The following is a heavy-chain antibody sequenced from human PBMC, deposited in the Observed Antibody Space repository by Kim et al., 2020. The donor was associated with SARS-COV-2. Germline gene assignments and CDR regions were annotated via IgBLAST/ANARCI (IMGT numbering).Heavy chain of an antibody. CDR3: ARVEGGRWFGELLPYYYYGMDV. CDR1: GYTFTGYY. V-gene: IGHV1-2*02. J-gene: IGHJ6*02. D-gene: IGHD3-10*01. Sequence: ASVKVSCKASGYTFTGYYMHWVRQAPGQGLEWMGWINPNSGGTNYAQKFQGRVTMTRDTSISTAYMELSRLRSDDTAVYYCARVEGGRWFGELLPYYYYGMDVWGQGTTVTVSS. CDR2: INPNSGGT.